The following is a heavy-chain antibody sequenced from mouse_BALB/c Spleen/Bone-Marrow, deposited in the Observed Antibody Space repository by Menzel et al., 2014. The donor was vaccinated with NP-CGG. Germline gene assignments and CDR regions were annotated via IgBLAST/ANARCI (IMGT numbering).Heavy chain of an antibody. CDR2: INQPGST. J-gene: IGHJ3*01. D-gene: IGHD2-4*01. Sequence: LQESGPGLVKPSQSLSLPCTFTGYSITRDYTWDWIQQFSGNKLGWVGYINQPGSTTYNPSLESRISITRDTSKNQFFLQLNSVTTEDTATYYCARSSSYDYDVGFAYWGQGTLVTVPA. CDR1: GYSITRDYT. CDR3: ARSSSYDYDVGFAY. V-gene: IGHV3-2*02.